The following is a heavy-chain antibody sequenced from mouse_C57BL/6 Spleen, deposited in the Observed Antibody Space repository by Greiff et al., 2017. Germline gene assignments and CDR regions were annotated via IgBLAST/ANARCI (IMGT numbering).Heavy chain of an antibody. CDR3: AREGLGYFDY. Sequence: DVMLVESGPGMVKPSQSLSLTCTVTGYSITSGYDWHWIRHFPGNKLEWMGYISYSGSTNYNPSLKSRISITHDTSKNHFFLKLNSVTTEDTATYYCAREGLGYFDYWGQGTTLTVSS. J-gene: IGHJ2*01. V-gene: IGHV3-1*01. D-gene: IGHD4-1*01. CDR1: GYSITSGYD. CDR2: ISYSGST.